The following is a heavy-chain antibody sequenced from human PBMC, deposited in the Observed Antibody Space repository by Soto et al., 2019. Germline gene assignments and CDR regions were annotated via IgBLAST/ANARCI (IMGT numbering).Heavy chain of an antibody. Sequence: LRLSCAASGFTFSSYSMNWVRQAPGKGLEWVSSISSSSSYIYYVDSVKGRFTISRDNAKNSLYLQMNSLRAEDTAVYYCARDTVTTKYYFDYWGQGTLVTVSS. V-gene: IGHV3-21*01. J-gene: IGHJ4*02. CDR1: GFTFSSYS. D-gene: IGHD4-17*01. CDR2: ISSSSSYI. CDR3: ARDTVTTKYYFDY.